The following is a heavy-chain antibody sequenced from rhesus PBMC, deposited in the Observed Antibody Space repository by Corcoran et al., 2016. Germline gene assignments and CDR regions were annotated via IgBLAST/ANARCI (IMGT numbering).Heavy chain of an antibody. Sequence: QVQLVQSGGDIKQPGASVKLSCNPSGYSFTSYYIHWVRQAPGQGLEWIGLISPYNRNTASAPNRQGRVTITTYSSTSTAYIELKSLRSEDTAFYYCTRASRGGYFDFWGQGVLVTVSS. CDR2: ISPYNRNT. CDR3: TRASRGGYFDF. J-gene: IGHJ4*01. CDR1: GYSFTSYY. V-gene: IGHV1-180*01. D-gene: IGHD3-9*01.